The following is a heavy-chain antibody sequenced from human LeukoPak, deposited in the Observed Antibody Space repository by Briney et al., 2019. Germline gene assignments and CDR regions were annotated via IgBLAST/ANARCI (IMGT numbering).Heavy chain of an antibody. V-gene: IGHV4-38-2*02. CDR3: ASGIDAFHI. CDR1: GYSISSGYY. D-gene: IGHD1-14*01. Sequence: SETLSLTCTVSGYSISSGYYWGWIRQPPGKGLEWIGSIYHSGSTYYNPSLKSRVTISVDTSKNQFSLNLNSVTAADTAVYYCASGIDAFHIWGQGTMVTVSS. J-gene: IGHJ3*02. CDR2: IYHSGST.